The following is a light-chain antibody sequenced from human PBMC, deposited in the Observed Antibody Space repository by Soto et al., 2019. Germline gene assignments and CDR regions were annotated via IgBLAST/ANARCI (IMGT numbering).Light chain of an antibody. CDR1: SGSVATNNH. CDR3: MVYMGSGVWV. V-gene: IGLV8-61*01. CDR2: NTN. J-gene: IGLJ3*02. Sequence: QTVVTQEPSFSVSPGRTVTLTCALTSGSVATNNHPSWYQQTPGQAPRTLIYNTNIRSSGVPDRFSGSILGNKAALTITGAQADYECDYYCMVYMGSGVWVFGGGTMLTAL.